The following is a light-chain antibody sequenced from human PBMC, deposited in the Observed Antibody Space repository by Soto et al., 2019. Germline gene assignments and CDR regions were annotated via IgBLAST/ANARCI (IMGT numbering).Light chain of an antibody. V-gene: IGKV3-11*01. CDR1: QTVGSY. CDR3: QQRSNWPST. Sequence: EIVLTQSPVTLSLSPGERATLSCRASQTVGSYLAWYQQKPGQAPRLLIYDASNRAAGIPARFSGSGSGTDFTLTINSLEPEDFAVYYCQQRSNWPSTFGGGTKVEIE. CDR2: DAS. J-gene: IGKJ4*01.